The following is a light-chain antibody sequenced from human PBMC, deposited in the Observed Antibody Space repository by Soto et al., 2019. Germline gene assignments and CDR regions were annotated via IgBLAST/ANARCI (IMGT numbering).Light chain of an antibody. J-gene: IGKJ3*01. Sequence: DIQMTQSLPSLSASVGDRVTITCRASQGIRNYVAWYQQIPGKAPKLLIYAASTLQSGVPSRFSGSGSGTDFTLTINGLQPEDVATYSCQKYSSVPVFGPGTKVEIK. CDR3: QKYSSVPV. V-gene: IGKV1-27*01. CDR1: QGIRNY. CDR2: AAS.